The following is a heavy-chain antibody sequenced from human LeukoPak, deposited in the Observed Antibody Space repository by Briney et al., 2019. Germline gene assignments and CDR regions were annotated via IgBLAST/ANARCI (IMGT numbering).Heavy chain of an antibody. CDR1: GYTFTSYA. CDR3: ARGGPTTYSSTDDWFDP. D-gene: IGHD6-13*01. Sequence: ASVNVSCKASGYTFTSYAMHWVRQAPGQRLEWMGWINAGNGNTKYSQKFQGRVTITRDTSASTAYMELSSLRSEDTAVYYCARGGPTTYSSTDDWFDPWGQGTLVTVSS. CDR2: INAGNGNT. J-gene: IGHJ5*02. V-gene: IGHV1-3*01.